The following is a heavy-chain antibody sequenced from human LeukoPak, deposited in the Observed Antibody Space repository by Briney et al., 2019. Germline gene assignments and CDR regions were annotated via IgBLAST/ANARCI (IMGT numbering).Heavy chain of an antibody. J-gene: IGHJ5*02. CDR2: IYYSGST. V-gene: IGHV4-31*03. CDR1: GGSISSGGYY. Sequence: SETLSLTCTVSGGSISSGGYYWSWIRQHPGKGLEWIGYIYYSGSTYYNPSLKSRVTISVDTSKNQFSLKLSSVTAADTAVYYCARRRYYDFWSGHSQFDPWGQGTLVTVSS. CDR3: ARRRYYDFWSGHSQFDP. D-gene: IGHD3-3*01.